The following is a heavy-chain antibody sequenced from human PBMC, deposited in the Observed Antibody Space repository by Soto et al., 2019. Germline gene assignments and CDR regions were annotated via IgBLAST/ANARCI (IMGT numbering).Heavy chain of an antibody. CDR3: ASKFSRGSFQYFDT. CDR1: GYTFINFF. Sequence: SVKVSCKASGYTFINFFIQWVRQAPGQGLEWMGWINPSSGDTQYVEKFQDRVTMTRDASISTAHMELRRLTSEDTAVYYCASKFSRGSFQYFDTWGQGTLVTVSS. J-gene: IGHJ4*02. V-gene: IGHV1-2*02. D-gene: IGHD1-26*01. CDR2: INPSSGDT.